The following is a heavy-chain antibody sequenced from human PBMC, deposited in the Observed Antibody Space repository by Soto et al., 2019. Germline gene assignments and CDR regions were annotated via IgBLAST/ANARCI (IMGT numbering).Heavy chain of an antibody. V-gene: IGHV3-30*15. CDR2: ISYDGSNK. CDR3: ARDPSPITMIVVVITLGYFDY. J-gene: IGHJ4*02. D-gene: IGHD3-22*01. CDR1: GYTFTSYY. Sequence: QVQLVQSGAEVKKPGASVKVSCKASGYTFTSYYMHWVRQAPGQGLEWMAVISYDGSNKYYADSVQGRFTISRDNSKNTLYLQMSSLRAEDTAVYYCARDPSPITMIVVVITLGYFDYWGQGTLVTVSS.